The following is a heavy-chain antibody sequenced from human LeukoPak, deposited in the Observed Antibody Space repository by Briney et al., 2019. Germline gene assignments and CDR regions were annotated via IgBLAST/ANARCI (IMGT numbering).Heavy chain of an antibody. CDR1: GDSVSSNSAA. J-gene: IGHJ4*02. CDR3: ARAGPMVHAYYFDY. D-gene: IGHD3-10*01. V-gene: IGHV6-1*01. CDR2: TYYRCKWYN. Sequence: SQTLSLTCAISGDSVSSNSAAWNWIRQSPSRGLEWLGRTYYRCKWYNDYAVSVKSRITINPDTSKNQFPLQLNSVTPEDTAVYYCARAGPMVHAYYFDYWGQGTLVTVSS.